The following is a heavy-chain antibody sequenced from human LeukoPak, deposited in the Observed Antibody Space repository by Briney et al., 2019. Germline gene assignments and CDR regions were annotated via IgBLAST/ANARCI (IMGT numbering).Heavy chain of an antibody. V-gene: IGHV4-59*01. J-gene: IGHJ4*02. CDR3: AREAYSSSWPYYFDY. D-gene: IGHD6-13*01. Sequence: SETLSLTCTVSGGSISSYYWSWIRQPPGKGLEWIGYIYYSGSTNHNPSLKSRVTISVDTSKNQFSLKLSSVTAADTAVYYCAREAYSSSWPYYFDYWGQGTLVTVSS. CDR1: GGSISSYY. CDR2: IYYSGST.